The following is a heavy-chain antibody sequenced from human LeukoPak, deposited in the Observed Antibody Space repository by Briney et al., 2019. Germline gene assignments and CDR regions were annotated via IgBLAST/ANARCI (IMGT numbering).Heavy chain of an antibody. J-gene: IGHJ4*02. CDR2: INPNSGGT. Sequence: ASVKVSCKASGYIYTGYYMHWVRQAPGQGLEWMGWINPNSGGTNYAQKFQGRVTMTRDTSISTAYMELSRLRSDDTAVYYCASEVVMAEAGMEPNYFDYWGQGTLVTVSS. V-gene: IGHV1-2*02. CDR1: GYIYTGYY. CDR3: ASEVVMAEAGMEPNYFDY. D-gene: IGHD6-13*01.